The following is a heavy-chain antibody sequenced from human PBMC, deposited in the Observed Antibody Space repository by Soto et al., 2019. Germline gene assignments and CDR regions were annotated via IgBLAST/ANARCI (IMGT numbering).Heavy chain of an antibody. D-gene: IGHD2-15*01. Sequence: SETLSLTCAVSGGSISSGGYSWSWIRQPPGKGLEWIGYIYHSGSTYYNPSLKSRVTISVDTSKNQFSLKLSSVTAADTAVYYCARVYSSGDNWFDPWGQGTLVTVSS. J-gene: IGHJ5*02. CDR1: GGSISSGGYS. V-gene: IGHV4-30-2*05. CDR3: ARVYSSGDNWFDP. CDR2: IYHSGST.